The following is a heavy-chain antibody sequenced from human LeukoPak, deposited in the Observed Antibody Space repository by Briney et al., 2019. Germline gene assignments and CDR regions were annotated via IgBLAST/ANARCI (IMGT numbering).Heavy chain of an antibody. CDR3: ARSLIPYDSSGYYPFDY. CDR2: ISAYNGNI. CDR1: GYTFTSYG. D-gene: IGHD3-22*01. Sequence: GASVKVSCKASGYTFTSYGISWVRQAPGQGLEWMGWISAYNGNINYAQKLQGRVTMTTDTSTSTAYMELRSLRSDDTAVYYCARSLIPYDSSGYYPFDYWGQGTLVTVSS. J-gene: IGHJ4*02. V-gene: IGHV1-18*01.